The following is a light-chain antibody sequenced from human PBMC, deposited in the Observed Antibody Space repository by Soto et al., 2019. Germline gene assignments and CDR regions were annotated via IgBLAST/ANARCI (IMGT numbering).Light chain of an antibody. V-gene: IGKV1-5*03. Sequence: DIQMTQSPSTLSASVGDRVTITCRASQSISSWLTWYQQKAGQAPKLLIYKASIVESGVPSRFSGSGSGTAFTLTISSLQPDDSETYYCQQYSYFATFGQGTRVEVK. J-gene: IGKJ1*01. CDR1: QSISSW. CDR2: KAS. CDR3: QQYSYFAT.